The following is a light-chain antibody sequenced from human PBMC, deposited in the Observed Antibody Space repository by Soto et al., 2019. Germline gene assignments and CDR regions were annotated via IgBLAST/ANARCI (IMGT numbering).Light chain of an antibody. CDR2: DAS. J-gene: IGKJ1*01. CDR1: QSIENY. V-gene: IGKV1-5*01. Sequence: DILMTQSPSTLSASVGERVTIACRASQSIENYLAWYQQKPGKAPKLLIYDASTLDTGVPSRFRGRGSGTEFTLAISSLQPDDFATDYCQQYNTYSWTFGQGTKVDIK. CDR3: QQYNTYSWT.